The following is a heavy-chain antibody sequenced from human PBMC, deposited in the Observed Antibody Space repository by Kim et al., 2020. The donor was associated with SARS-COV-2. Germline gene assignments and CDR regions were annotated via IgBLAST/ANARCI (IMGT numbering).Heavy chain of an antibody. V-gene: IGHV3-74*03. CDR3: VRVGYNFG. CDR2: ISADGSTT. J-gene: IGHJ4*02. D-gene: IGHD5-12*01. CDR1: GFTFSDYW. Sequence: GGSLRLSCAASGFTFSDYWMHWVRQAPGKGLVWVSLISADGSTTLYVDSVKGRFIISRVNAKSTLYLQMDSLRADDTAVYYCVRVGYNFGWGQGTLDTV.